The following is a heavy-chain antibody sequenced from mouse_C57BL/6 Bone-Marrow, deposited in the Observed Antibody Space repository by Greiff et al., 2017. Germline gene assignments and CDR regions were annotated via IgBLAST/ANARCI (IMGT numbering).Heavy chain of an antibody. D-gene: IGHD2-10*01. Sequence: VKLKQPGAELVKPGASVKMSCKASGYTFTSYWITWVKQRPGQGLEWIGDIYPGSGSTNYNEKFKSKATLTVDKSSSTAYMQRSRLTSEDSAVYYCARWGLLPWFAYWGQGTLVTVSA. CDR1: GYTFTSYW. J-gene: IGHJ3*01. V-gene: IGHV1-55*01. CDR2: IYPGSGST. CDR3: ARWGLLPWFAY.